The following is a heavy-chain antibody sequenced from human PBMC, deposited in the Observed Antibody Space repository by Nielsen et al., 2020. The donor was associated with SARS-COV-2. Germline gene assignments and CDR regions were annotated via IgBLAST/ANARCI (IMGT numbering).Heavy chain of an antibody. Sequence: SETLSLTCTVSGAFIISGDSSWTWIRQYPGKDLEWIGLRHYSGNTYYNPSLQSRVVISVDKSMNHFSLRLSSVTAADTALYFCVRGTVFFDSWGQGARVTVSS. V-gene: IGHV4-31*03. D-gene: IGHD3/OR15-3a*01. CDR1: GAFIISGDSS. CDR3: VRGTVFFDS. J-gene: IGHJ5*01. CDR2: RHYSGNT.